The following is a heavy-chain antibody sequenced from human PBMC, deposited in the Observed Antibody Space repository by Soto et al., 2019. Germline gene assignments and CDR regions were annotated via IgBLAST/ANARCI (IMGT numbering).Heavy chain of an antibody. V-gene: IGHV1-2*02. CDR1: GYTFTGYY. D-gene: IGHD6-6*01. Sequence: ASVKVSCKASGYTFTGYYMHWVRQAPGQGLEWMGWINPNSGGTNYAQRFQGRVTMTRDTSISTAYMELSRLRSHDTAVYYCARAGAIAARSFDYWGQGTLVTVSS. CDR2: INPNSGGT. CDR3: ARAGAIAARSFDY. J-gene: IGHJ4*02.